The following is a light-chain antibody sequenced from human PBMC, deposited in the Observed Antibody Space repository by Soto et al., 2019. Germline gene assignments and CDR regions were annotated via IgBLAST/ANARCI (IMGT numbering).Light chain of an antibody. CDR2: WAS. CDR3: QQYSYSPPLFT. J-gene: IGKJ3*01. CDR1: QSVLYTSYNKNL. V-gene: IGKV4-1*01. Sequence: DIVMTQSPDSLAVSLGERATINCKSSQSVLYTSYNKNLLAWYQQKPGQPPKLLIYWASTRESGVPDRFSGSWSGTDFTLTISSLQAEDVAVYYCQQYSYSPPLFTFGPGTKVNI.